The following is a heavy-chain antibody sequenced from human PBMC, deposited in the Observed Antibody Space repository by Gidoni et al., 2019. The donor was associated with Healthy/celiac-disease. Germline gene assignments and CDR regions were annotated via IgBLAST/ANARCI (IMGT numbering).Heavy chain of an antibody. V-gene: IGHV3-30-3*01. CDR2: ISYDGSNK. J-gene: IGHJ6*02. D-gene: IGHD3-3*01. Sequence: QVQLVESGGGVVRPGRSLSLSCAASGFTFSSYAMPRVRYAPGKGLEWVAVISYDGSNKYYADSVKGRFTISRDNSKNTLYLQMNSLRAEDTAVYYCARDLSYYDFWSGYFPNTLYYYYGMDVWGQGTTVTVSS. CDR1: GFTFSSYA. CDR3: ARDLSYYDFWSGYFPNTLYYYYGMDV.